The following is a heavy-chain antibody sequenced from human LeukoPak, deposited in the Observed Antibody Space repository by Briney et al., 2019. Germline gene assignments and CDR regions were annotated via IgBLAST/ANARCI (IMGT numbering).Heavy chain of an antibody. V-gene: IGHV4-59*01. J-gene: IGHJ2*01. CDR3: ARGSDSGSSHWYFDL. CDR1: GGSISSYY. CDR2: IYYSGST. Sequence: SETLSLTCTVSGGSISSYYWSWIRQPPGKGLEWIGYIYYSGSTNYNPSLKSRVTISLDTSKNQFSLKRSSVTAADTAVYYCARGSDSGSSHWYFDLWSRGTLVTVSS. D-gene: IGHD6-6*01.